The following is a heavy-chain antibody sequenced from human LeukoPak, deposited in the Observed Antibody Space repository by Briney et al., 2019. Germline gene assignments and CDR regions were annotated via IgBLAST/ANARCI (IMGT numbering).Heavy chain of an antibody. CDR2: INPNSGGT. V-gene: IGHV1-2*02. CDR3: ARTYDFWSGSGY. Sequence: ASVTVSCKASGYTFTGYYMHWVRQAPGQGLEWMGWINPNSGGTNYAQKFQGRVTMTRDTSISTAYMELSRLRSDDTAVYYCARTYDFWSGSGYWGQGTLVTVSS. D-gene: IGHD3-3*01. CDR1: GYTFTGYY. J-gene: IGHJ4*02.